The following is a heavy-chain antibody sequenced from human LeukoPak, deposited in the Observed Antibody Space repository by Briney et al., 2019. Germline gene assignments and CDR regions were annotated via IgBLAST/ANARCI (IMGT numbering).Heavy chain of an antibody. J-gene: IGHJ4*02. CDR1: GFTFSSYT. V-gene: IGHV3-21*01. Sequence: GGPLRLSCAASGFTFSSYTMNWVRQAPGKGLEWVSSISRDTSYIYYADSVKGRFSISRDNAKNSLYLQMNSLRAEDTGVYYCASDKAPGSSSGGDYWGQGTLVTVSS. D-gene: IGHD6-6*01. CDR2: ISRDTSYI. CDR3: ASDKAPGSSSGGDY.